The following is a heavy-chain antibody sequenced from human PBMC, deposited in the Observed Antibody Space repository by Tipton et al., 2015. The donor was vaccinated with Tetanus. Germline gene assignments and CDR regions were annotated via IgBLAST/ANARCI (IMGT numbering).Heavy chain of an antibody. CDR3: ARRRSAVLSGGYHWYFDL. Sequence: QSGAEVKKPGESLKISCQGSGYNFSHYSIGWVRQMPGKGLEWVGIFDPHDSGARYGPLFRGQVIISADRSINTTYLQWGSPTASDTAIYYCARRRSAVLSGGYHWYFDLWGRGTMVTVSS. J-gene: IGHJ2*01. CDR2: FDPHDSGA. D-gene: IGHD3-3*01. CDR1: GYNFSHYS. V-gene: IGHV5-51*01.